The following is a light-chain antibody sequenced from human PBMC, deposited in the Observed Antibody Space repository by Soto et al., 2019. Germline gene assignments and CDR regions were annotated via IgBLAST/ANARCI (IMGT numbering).Light chain of an antibody. CDR1: QSISSW. Sequence: DIQMTQSPSTLSASVGDRVTITCRASQSISSWLAWYQQKPGKAPKLLIYDASSLESGVPSRFSGSGSGTEFTLTISSLQPDDFATYYCQQYNSYGLTFVPATKVDIK. CDR2: DAS. V-gene: IGKV1-5*01. J-gene: IGKJ3*01. CDR3: QQYNSYGLT.